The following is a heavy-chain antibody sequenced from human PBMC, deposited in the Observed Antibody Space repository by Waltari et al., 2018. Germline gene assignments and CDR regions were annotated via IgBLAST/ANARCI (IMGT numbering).Heavy chain of an antibody. Sequence: QVQLQESGPGLVKPSETLSLTCTVSGGSVNSPSYYGTWIRPPPGKGLEWIAYIYYSGSTNYNPSLKSRVTISVDTSKNQFSLNLYSVTAADTAVYYCARGAGAVAGHTYFDYWGQGTLVTVSS. CDR3: ARGAGAVAGHTYFDY. D-gene: IGHD6-19*01. CDR2: IYYSGST. CDR1: GGSVNSPSYY. J-gene: IGHJ4*02. V-gene: IGHV4-61*01.